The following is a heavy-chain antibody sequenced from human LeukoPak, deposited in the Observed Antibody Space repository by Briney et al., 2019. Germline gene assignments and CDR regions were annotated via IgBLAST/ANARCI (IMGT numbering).Heavy chain of an antibody. CDR3: ARGVVPKYYYYGMDV. CDR2: ISAYNGNT. CDR1: GYTFTGYY. D-gene: IGHD2-21*01. V-gene: IGHV1-18*04. Sequence: ASVKVSCKASGYTFTGYYMHWVRQAPGQGLEWMGWISAYNGNTNYAQKLQGRVTMTTDTSTSTAYMELRSLRSDDTAVYYCARGVVPKYYYYGMDVWGQGTTVTVSS. J-gene: IGHJ6*02.